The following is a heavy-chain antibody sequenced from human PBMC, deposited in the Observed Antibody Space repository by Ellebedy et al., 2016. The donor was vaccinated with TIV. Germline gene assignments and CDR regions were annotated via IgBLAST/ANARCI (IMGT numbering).Heavy chain of an antibody. CDR2: ISTYNGRT. CDR1: GYTFTTFG. J-gene: IGHJ4*02. V-gene: IGHV1-18*04. CDR3: VRDLFGDYYLF. D-gene: IGHD3-10*02. Sequence: AASVKVSCKTSGYTFTTFGVSWIRQAPGQGPEWMGWISTYNGRTDFPKKFLGRLTLSTDTSTSTVYMELKSLTSDDTAVYYCVRDLFGDYYLFWGQGTLVTVSS.